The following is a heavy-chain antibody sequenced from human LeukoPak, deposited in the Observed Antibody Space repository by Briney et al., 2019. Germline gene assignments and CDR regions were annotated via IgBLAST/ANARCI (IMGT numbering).Heavy chain of an antibody. D-gene: IGHD1-14*01. J-gene: IGHJ4*02. Sequence: GGSLRLSCAASGFTFSSYAMSWVRQAPGKGLEWVSAISGSGGSTYYADSVKGRFTISRDNSKNTLYLQMNSLRAEDTAVYYCAXXRXXGGKTXXXXWGQXXXXXV. CDR1: GFTFSSYA. CDR2: ISGSGGST. V-gene: IGHV3-23*01. CDR3: AXXRXXGGKTXXXX.